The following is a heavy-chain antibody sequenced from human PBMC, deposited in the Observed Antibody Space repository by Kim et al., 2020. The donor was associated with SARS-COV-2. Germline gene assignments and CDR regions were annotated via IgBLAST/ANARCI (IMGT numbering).Heavy chain of an antibody. D-gene: IGHD2-15*01. V-gene: IGHV4-59*08. CDR3: ATQIPGSRGAFDI. CDR2: IYYSGST. CDR1: GGSISSYY. J-gene: IGHJ3*02. Sequence: SETLSLTSTVSGGSISSYYWSWIRQPPGKGLEWIGYIYYSGSTNYNPSLKSRVTISVDTSKNQFSLKLSSVTAADTAVSYVATQIPGSRGAFDIWGQGT.